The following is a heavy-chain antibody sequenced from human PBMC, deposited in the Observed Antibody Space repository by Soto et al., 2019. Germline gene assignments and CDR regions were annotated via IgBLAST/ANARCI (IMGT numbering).Heavy chain of an antibody. J-gene: IGHJ4*02. CDR1: VYSFSDSW. CDR2: IDPTDSYT. V-gene: IGHV5-10-1*01. Sequence: GESLKISCQASVYSFSDSWISWVRQLPGKGLEWMGRIDPTDSYTTYSPSFQGHVTISVDKSITTAYLQWSSLKASDTATYYCARHSGHDQPLLLFDFWGQGTLVTVSS. CDR3: ARHSGHDQPLLLFDF. D-gene: IGHD5-12*01.